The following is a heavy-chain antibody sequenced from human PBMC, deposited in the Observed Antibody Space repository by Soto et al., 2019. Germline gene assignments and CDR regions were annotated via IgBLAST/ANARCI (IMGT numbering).Heavy chain of an antibody. CDR3: ARPRSKSSSGFDL. V-gene: IGHV3-74*01. CDR2: IKTDGSYT. D-gene: IGHD6-6*01. CDR1: GFTFRNHW. J-gene: IGHJ3*01. Sequence: EDQLVESGGGLVQSGGSLRLSCAASGFTFRNHWMHWVRQAPGQGPEGVSRIKTDGSYTDYADSVKGRFTISRDNAGNTLYLQMNSLTVEDTAMYYCARPRSKSSSGFDLWRQGTMVTVSS.